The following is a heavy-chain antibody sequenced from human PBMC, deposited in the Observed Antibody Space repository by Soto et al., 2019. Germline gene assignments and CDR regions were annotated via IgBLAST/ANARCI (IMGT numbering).Heavy chain of an antibody. Sequence: EVHLVESGGGLVKPGGSLRLSCAASGFTFLSFTMNWARQAPGKGLEWVSPISSNSAYIYYTDALRGRFTISRDNAKDSLHLQMNSLRAEATAVYYWTRGALRDSSARGWFDPWGPGTLVTVSS. J-gene: IGHJ5*02. D-gene: IGHD3-3*01. CDR3: TRGALRDSSARGWFDP. V-gene: IGHV3-21*01. CDR1: GFTFLSFT. CDR2: ISSNSAYI.